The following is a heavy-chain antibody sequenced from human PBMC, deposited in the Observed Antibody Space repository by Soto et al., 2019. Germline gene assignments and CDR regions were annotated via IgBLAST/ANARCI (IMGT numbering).Heavy chain of an antibody. Sequence: AASVKVSCKASGYTFTSYYMHWVRQAPGQGLEWMGIINPSGGSTSYAQKFQGRVTMTRDTSTSTVYMELSSLRSEDTAVYYCAREIGYYDILTGYSTYYYMDVWGKGTTVTVSS. J-gene: IGHJ6*03. CDR1: GYTFTSYY. D-gene: IGHD3-9*01. V-gene: IGHV1-46*03. CDR3: AREIGYYDILTGYSTYYYMDV. CDR2: INPSGGST.